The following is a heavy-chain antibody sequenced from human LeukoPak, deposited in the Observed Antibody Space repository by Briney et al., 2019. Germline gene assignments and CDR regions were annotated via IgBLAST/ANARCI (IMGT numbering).Heavy chain of an antibody. V-gene: IGHV3-15*01. CDR3: TTDRYYDNSELQFQH. CDR2: IKRETDGGTI. D-gene: IGHD3-22*01. Sequence: GGSLRLSCAASGFTFSNAWMSWVRQAPGKGLEWLGRIKRETDGGTIDYAAPVKGRFTISRDDSRNTLYLQMDSLKIEDTAVYYCTTDRYYDNSELQFQHWGQGTLVTVSS. CDR1: GFTFSNAW. J-gene: IGHJ1*01.